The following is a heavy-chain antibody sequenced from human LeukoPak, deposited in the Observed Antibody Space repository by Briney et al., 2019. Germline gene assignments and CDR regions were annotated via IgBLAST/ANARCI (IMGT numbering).Heavy chain of an antibody. CDR3: ARDSSPSGYSYGSYYYMDV. CDR2: INPNSGGT. D-gene: IGHD5-18*01. Sequence: ASVKVSCKASGYTFTGYYMHWVRQAPGQGLEWMGWINPNSGGTNYAQKFQGRVTMTRDTSISTAYMELSRLRSDDTAVYYCARDSSPSGYSYGSYYYMDVWGKGTTVTVSS. V-gene: IGHV1-2*02. CDR1: GYTFTGYY. J-gene: IGHJ6*03.